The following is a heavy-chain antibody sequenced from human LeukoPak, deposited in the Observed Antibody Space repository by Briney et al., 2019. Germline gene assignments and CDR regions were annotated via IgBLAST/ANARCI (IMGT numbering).Heavy chain of an antibody. D-gene: IGHD3-22*01. Sequence: GGSLRLSCAASGFTFSSYAMHWVRQAPGKGMEWVAVISYDGSNKYYADSVKGRFTISRDNSKNTLYLQMNSLRPEDTAVYYCARESERLFDYWGQGTLVTVSS. CDR2: ISYDGSNK. CDR1: GFTFSSYA. CDR3: ARESERLFDY. J-gene: IGHJ4*02. V-gene: IGHV3-30-3*01.